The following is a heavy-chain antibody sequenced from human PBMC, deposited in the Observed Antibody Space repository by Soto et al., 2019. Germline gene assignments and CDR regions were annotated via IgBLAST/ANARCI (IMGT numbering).Heavy chain of an antibody. Sequence: GASLKISCKGFGYKFSSYWIAWVRQMPGKGLEWMGIIYPGDSDTRFSPSFQGQVTISADKSISTAYLQWSSLKASDTAMYYCARLVGATNKRFDYWGQGTLVTVSS. V-gene: IGHV5-51*01. J-gene: IGHJ4*02. CDR3: ARLVGATNKRFDY. D-gene: IGHD1-26*01. CDR1: GYKFSSYW. CDR2: IYPGDSDT.